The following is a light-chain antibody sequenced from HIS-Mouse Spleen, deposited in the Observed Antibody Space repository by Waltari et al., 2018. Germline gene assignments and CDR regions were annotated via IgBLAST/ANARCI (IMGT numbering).Light chain of an antibody. V-gene: IGLV2-14*03. CDR3: SSYTSSSTYYV. CDR2: DVS. Sequence: QSALTQPASVSGSPGQSITISCTGTSSDVGGYNYVSWYQQHPGKAPKLMIYDVSNRPSWVSNRFSGSKSGNTASLTISGLQAEDEADYYCSSYTSSSTYYVFGTGTKVTVL. CDR1: SSDVGGYNY. J-gene: IGLJ1*01.